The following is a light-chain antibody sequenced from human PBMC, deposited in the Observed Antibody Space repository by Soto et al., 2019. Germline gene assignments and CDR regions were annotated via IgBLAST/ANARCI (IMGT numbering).Light chain of an antibody. CDR3: SSHGGNSSPYV. Sequence: QSALTQPPSASGSPGQSVAISCTGTSSDIGGYNFVSWYQQHPGKAPKLMIYEVTKRPSGVPDRFSGSKSGNTATLIVSGVQAEEEADYYCSSHGGNSSPYVFGTGTKVTVL. CDR2: EVT. CDR1: SSDIGGYNF. J-gene: IGLJ1*01. V-gene: IGLV2-8*01.